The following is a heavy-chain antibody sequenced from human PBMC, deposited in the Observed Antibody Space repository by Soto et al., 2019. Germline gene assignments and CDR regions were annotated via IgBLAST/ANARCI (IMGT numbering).Heavy chain of an antibody. CDR2: ISAYNGNT. CDR3: ARGWELLGDAFDI. Sequence: VASVKVSCKASGYTFTSYGVSWVRQAPGQGLEWMGWISAYNGNTNYAQKLQGRVTMITDTSTSTAYMELRSLRSDDTAVYYCARGWELLGDAFDIWGQGTMVTVSS. CDR1: GYTFTSYG. J-gene: IGHJ3*02. V-gene: IGHV1-18*01. D-gene: IGHD1-26*01.